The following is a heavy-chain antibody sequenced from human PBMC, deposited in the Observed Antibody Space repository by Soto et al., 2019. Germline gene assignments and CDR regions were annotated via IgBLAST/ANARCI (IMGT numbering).Heavy chain of an antibody. Sequence: GGSVKVSCKASGYTFTSYYMHWVRQAPGQGLEWMGIINPSGGSTSYAQKFQGRVTMTRDTSTSTVYMELSSLRSEDTAVYYCARGITMIVVVITNEGFDYWGQGTLVTVSS. V-gene: IGHV1-46*01. D-gene: IGHD3-22*01. CDR2: INPSGGST. J-gene: IGHJ4*02. CDR3: ARGITMIVVVITNEGFDY. CDR1: GYTFTSYY.